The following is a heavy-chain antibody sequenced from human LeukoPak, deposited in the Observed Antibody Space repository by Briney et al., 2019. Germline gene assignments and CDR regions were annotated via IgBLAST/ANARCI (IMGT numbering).Heavy chain of an antibody. CDR3: ARVTPGGYGGFDWLENFDY. V-gene: IGHV1-18*04. CDR2: ISAYNGNT. Sequence: ASVKVSCKASGYTFTSYGISWVRQAPGQGLEWMGWISAYNGNTNYAQKLQGRVTMTTDTSTSTAYMELRSLRSDDTAVYYCARVTPGGYGGFDWLENFDYWGQGTLVTVSS. D-gene: IGHD3-9*01. J-gene: IGHJ4*02. CDR1: GYTFTSYG.